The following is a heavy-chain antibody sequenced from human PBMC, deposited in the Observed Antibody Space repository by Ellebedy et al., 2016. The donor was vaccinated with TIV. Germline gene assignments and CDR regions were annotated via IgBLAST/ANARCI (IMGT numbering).Heavy chain of an antibody. J-gene: IGHJ4*03. Sequence: PGGSLRLSCAASGFTFSTYSMNWVRQAPGKGLEWISYISSSSSTIYYTDSVKGRFTISRDNAKNSLYLQRNSLRAEDTAVYYCARDQGWAYPGSTRFDYWGQGTLVTVSS. CDR2: ISSSSSTI. D-gene: IGHD3-10*01. CDR3: ARDQGWAYPGSTRFDY. V-gene: IGHV3-48*01. CDR1: GFTFSTYS.